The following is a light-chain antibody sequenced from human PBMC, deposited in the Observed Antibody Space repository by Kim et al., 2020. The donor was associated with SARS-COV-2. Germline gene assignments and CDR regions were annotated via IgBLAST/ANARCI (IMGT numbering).Light chain of an antibody. CDR2: RNN. CDR1: SSNIGSHY. V-gene: IGLV1-47*01. CDR3: AAWDDSLSGWV. J-gene: IGLJ3*02. Sequence: QSVLTQPPSASGTPGQRVTISCSGSSSNIGSHYVYWYQQRPGTAPKLLIYRNNERPSGVPDRFSGSKSCTSASLAISGLRSEDEADYYCAAWDDSLSGWVFGGGTQLTVL.